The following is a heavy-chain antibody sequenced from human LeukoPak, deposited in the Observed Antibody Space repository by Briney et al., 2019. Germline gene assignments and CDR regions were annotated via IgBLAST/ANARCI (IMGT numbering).Heavy chain of an antibody. D-gene: IGHD3-10*01. CDR3: ARDLITMVRGVGGY. Sequence: GGALRLSCAASGFTFSSYSMNWVRQRSGKGLECVSSLRSSSSYIYYADSVKGRFTISRDNAKNSLYLQMNSLRAEDTAVYYCARDLITMVRGVGGYWGQGTLVTVSS. CDR1: GFTFSSYS. J-gene: IGHJ4*02. CDR2: LRSSSSYI. V-gene: IGHV3-21*01.